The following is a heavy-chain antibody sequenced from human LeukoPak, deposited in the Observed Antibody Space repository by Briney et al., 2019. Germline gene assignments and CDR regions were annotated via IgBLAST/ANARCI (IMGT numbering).Heavy chain of an antibody. D-gene: IGHD2-15*01. CDR1: VGTFSSYG. Sequence: SVTVSFKASVGTFSSYGINWVRQAPGQGREWMGGIIPIFGTVNYAQKFQGRVTITADESTSTAYMELSSLRFEDTAVYYCARDLTSGSSWWFDPWGQGTLVTVSS. V-gene: IGHV1-69*01. CDR3: ARDLTSGSSWWFDP. CDR2: IIPIFGTV. J-gene: IGHJ5*02.